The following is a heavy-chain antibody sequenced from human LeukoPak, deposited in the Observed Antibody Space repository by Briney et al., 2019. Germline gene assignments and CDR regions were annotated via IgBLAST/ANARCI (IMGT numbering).Heavy chain of an antibody. CDR3: GFPPDTVTTPPGY. CDR1: GFTFSSYA. V-gene: IGHV3-23*01. Sequence: QPGGSLRLSCEASGFTFSSYAMSWVRQAPGKGLEWVSAISGSGDSTYYVDSVKGRFTISRDNSKNTLSLQMNSLRAEDTAVYYCGFPPDTVTTPPGYWGQGTLVTVSS. J-gene: IGHJ4*02. CDR2: ISGSGDST. D-gene: IGHD4-17*01.